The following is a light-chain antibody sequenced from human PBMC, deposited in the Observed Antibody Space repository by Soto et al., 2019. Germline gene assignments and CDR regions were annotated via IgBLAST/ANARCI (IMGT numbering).Light chain of an antibody. J-gene: IGKJ4*01. CDR2: GVS. V-gene: IGKV3-15*01. CDR1: QSVGNN. CDR3: QQYNDWPLT. Sequence: EIVMTQSPTTQSVSPGERATLSCRASQSVGNNLAWYQQKPDQTPRLLIYGVSSRATGIPARFSGSGSGTDFTPTISSLQTEDFAVYYCQQYNDWPLTFGGGTKVEIK.